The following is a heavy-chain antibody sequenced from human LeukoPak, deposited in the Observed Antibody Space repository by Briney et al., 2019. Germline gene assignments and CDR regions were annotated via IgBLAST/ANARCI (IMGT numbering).Heavy chain of an antibody. CDR3: ARVRFSSGWYIAFDM. CDR1: GDTFSSNY. J-gene: IGHJ3*02. Sequence: GASVKVSCTASGDTFSSNYVQWVRQAPGQGLEWMGIIHPSGGSTTYAQKFQGRVTMTRDTSTRTVYMELSSLRSEDTAMYYCARVRFSSGWYIAFDMWGQGTMVTVSS. V-gene: IGHV1-46*01. D-gene: IGHD6-19*01. CDR2: IHPSGGST.